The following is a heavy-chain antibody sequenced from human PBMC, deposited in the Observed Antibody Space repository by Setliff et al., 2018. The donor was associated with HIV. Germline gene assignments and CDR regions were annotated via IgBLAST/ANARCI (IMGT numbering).Heavy chain of an antibody. Sequence: SETLSLTCSVSGGSINSHYWSWIRQTPGKGLEWIGYVYYNGNTNNNPSLRSRVTMSVATSKNQFSLKLNSVTTADTAVYYCARSRTSSGYYGVTGYGMDVWGQGTTVTVSS. V-gene: IGHV4-59*11. CDR1: GGSINSHY. CDR2: VYYNGNT. CDR3: ARSRTSSGYYGVTGYGMDV. J-gene: IGHJ6*02. D-gene: IGHD3-22*01.